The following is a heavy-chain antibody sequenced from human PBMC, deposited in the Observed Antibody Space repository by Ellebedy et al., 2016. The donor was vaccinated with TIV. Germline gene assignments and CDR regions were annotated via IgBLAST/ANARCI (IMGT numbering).Heavy chain of an antibody. V-gene: IGHV4-39*01. CDR2: IYYSGST. J-gene: IGHJ6*02. CDR1: GGSISSSSYY. D-gene: IGHD6-19*01. CDR3: ARPGAYDSSGWYGDYYGMDV. Sequence: SETLSLTCTVSGGSISSSSYYWGWIRQPPGKGLEWIGSIYYSGSTYYNPSLKSRVTISVDTSKNQFSLKLSSVTAADTAVYYCARPGAYDSSGWYGDYYGMDVWGQGTTVTVSS.